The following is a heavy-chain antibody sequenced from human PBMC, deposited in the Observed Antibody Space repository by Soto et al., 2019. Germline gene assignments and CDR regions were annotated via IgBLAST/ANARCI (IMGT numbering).Heavy chain of an antibody. Sequence: GGSLRLSCAASGFTFSNAWINWVRQAPGKGLEWVGRIKSKTDGGTTDFAAPVKGRFAISRDDSKNMVYLQMNSLKTEDTAVYYFTTDSYFPIVIVGFDYGGNGTLVTVPS. CDR2: IKSKTDGGTT. D-gene: IGHD3-22*01. CDR3: TTDSYFPIVIVGFDY. CDR1: GFTFSNAW. V-gene: IGHV3-15*07. J-gene: IGHJ4*01.